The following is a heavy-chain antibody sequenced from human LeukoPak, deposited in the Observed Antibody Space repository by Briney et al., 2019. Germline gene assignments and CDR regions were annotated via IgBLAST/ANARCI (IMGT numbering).Heavy chain of an antibody. Sequence: SETLSLTCAVSGGSISSSNWWSWVRQPPGKGLEWIGEIYHSGSTNYNPSLKSRVTISVDKSKNQFYLKLSSVTAPDTAVYYCARGRKYTSGYRVTELGSGYSDYWGQGTLVTVSS. CDR3: ARGRKYTSGYRVTELGSGYSDY. J-gene: IGHJ4*02. D-gene: IGHD5-18*01. V-gene: IGHV4-4*02. CDR2: IYHSGST. CDR1: GGSISSSNW.